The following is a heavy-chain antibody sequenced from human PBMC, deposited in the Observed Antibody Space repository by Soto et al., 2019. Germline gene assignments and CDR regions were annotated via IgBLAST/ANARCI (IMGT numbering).Heavy chain of an antibody. CDR1: GFTFSSYA. V-gene: IGHV3-23*01. CDR2: ISGSGGST. CDR3: AKEFSASGSYYTGTNWLDP. Sequence: EVQLLESGGGLVQPGGSLRLSCAASGFTFSSYAMSWVRQAPGKGLEWVSAISGSGGSTYYADSVKGRFTISRDNSKNTLYLQMNSLRAEDTAVYYCAKEFSASGSYYTGTNWLDPWGQGTLVTVSS. D-gene: IGHD3-10*01. J-gene: IGHJ5*02.